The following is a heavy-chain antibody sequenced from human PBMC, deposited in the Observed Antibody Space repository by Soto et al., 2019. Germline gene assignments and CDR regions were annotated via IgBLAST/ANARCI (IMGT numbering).Heavy chain of an antibody. J-gene: IGHJ4*02. CDR2: ISNDGSKK. Sequence: QVQLVEYGGGVVQPGRSLRLSCSASGFTFSTYGMHWVRQAPGKGLEWVAVISNDGSKKYHGDSVKGRFTISRDNSKNTLYREMSGLRAEDTAVYYCASSSPESSGYYGGTIDYWGQGTLVTVSS. CDR3: ASSSPESSGYYGGTIDY. CDR1: GFTFSTYG. D-gene: IGHD3-22*01. V-gene: IGHV3-30*03.